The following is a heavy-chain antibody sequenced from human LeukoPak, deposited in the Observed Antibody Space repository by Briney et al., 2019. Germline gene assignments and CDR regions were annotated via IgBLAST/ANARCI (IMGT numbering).Heavy chain of an antibody. J-gene: IGHJ4*02. D-gene: IGHD5-18*01. CDR1: GFTFSSYA. V-gene: IGHV3-23*01. CDR3: AKEPRRYSYGSATFDY. CDR2: ISGIGGST. Sequence: GGSLRLSCTASGFTFSSYAMSWVRQAPGKGLEWVSAISGIGGSTYYADSVKGRFAISRDNSKNTLYLQMNSLRAEDTAVYYCAKEPRRYSYGSATFDYWGQGTLVTVSS.